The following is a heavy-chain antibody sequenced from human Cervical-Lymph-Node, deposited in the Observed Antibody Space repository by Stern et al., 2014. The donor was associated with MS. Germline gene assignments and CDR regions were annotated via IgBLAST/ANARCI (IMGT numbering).Heavy chain of an antibody. Sequence: QLQLQESGPGLVKPSQTLSLTCTVSGGSFSSGSNYWSWVRQPAGKGLEWIGRIYTSGSTHYNPSLKSRVTISIDTSNNELSLKLDSVTAADTAVYYCARVHWQQLALDYWGQGTLVTVSS. CDR3: ARVHWQQLALDY. D-gene: IGHD6-13*01. CDR1: GGSFSSGSNY. CDR2: IYTSGST. J-gene: IGHJ4*02. V-gene: IGHV4-61*02.